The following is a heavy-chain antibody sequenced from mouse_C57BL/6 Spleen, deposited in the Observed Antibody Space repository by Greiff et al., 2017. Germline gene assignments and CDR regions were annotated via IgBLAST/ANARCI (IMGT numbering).Heavy chain of an antibody. CDR1: GYAFSSSW. J-gene: IGHJ2*01. CDR2: IYPGDGDT. CDR3: ARHITSVVAPLGC. V-gene: IGHV1-82*01. D-gene: IGHD1-1*01. Sequence: QVQLQQSGPELVKPGASVKISCKASGYAFSSSWMNWVKQRPGKGLEWIGRIYPGDGDTNYNGKFKGKATLTADTSSSTAYMQLSSLTSEDSAVYFCARHITSVVAPLGCWGQGTTLTVSS.